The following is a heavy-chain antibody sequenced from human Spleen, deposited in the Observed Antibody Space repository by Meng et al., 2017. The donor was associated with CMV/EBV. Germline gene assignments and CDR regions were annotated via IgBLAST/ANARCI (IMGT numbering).Heavy chain of an antibody. CDR2: ISGSNSTI. CDR3: VRDLGVSAWVIFEY. D-gene: IGHD2-21*01. V-gene: IGHV3-48*02. Sequence: GGSLRLSCAASGFPFSSYSMNWVRQAPGKGLEWVSYISGSNSTIYYADSVKGRFTISRDNAKNSLSLQMNSLRDEDTAVYYCVRDLGVSAWVIFEYWGQGTLVTVSS. CDR1: GFPFSSYS. J-gene: IGHJ4*02.